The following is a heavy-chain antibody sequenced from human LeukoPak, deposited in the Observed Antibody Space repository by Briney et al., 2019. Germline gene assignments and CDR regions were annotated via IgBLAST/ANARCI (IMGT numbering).Heavy chain of an antibody. D-gene: IGHD6-13*01. V-gene: IGHV4-34*01. Sequence: SETLSLTCAVYGGSFSGYYWSWVRQPPGKGLEWIGEINHSGSTNYNPSLKSRVTISVDTSKNQFSLKLSSVTAADTAVYYCARGARRRYSSSWSGGQRYFDYWGQGTLVTVSS. CDR3: ARGARRRYSSSWSGGQRYFDY. CDR1: GGSFSGYY. J-gene: IGHJ4*02. CDR2: INHSGST.